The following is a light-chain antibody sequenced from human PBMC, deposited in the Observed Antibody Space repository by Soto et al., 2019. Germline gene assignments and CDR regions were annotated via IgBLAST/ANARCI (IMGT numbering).Light chain of an antibody. CDR1: QSIGDW. Sequence: DVQMAQSPSTLSASVGDRVTITCRASQSIGDWLAWFQQKPGKAPALLIYRASYLESGVPARFRGSGSGTEVTLTISSLQPDDFSTYYCQHYSTYSGTFGPGTTVEIK. V-gene: IGKV1-5*03. J-gene: IGKJ3*01. CDR2: RAS. CDR3: QHYSTYSGT.